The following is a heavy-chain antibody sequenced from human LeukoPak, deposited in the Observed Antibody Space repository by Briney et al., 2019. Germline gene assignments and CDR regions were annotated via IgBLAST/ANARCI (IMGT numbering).Heavy chain of an antibody. Sequence: RGSLRLSCAASGFTFSSYGMHWVRQAPGKGLEWVAFIRYDGSNKYYADSVKGRFTISRDNAKNSLYLQMNSLRAEDTAVYYCARRHPTNWFDPWGQGTLVTVSS. CDR3: ARRHPTNWFDP. V-gene: IGHV3-30*02. CDR1: GFTFSSYG. J-gene: IGHJ5*02. CDR2: IRYDGSNK.